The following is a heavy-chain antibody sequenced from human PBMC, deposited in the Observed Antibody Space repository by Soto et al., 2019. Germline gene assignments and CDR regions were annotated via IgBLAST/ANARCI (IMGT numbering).Heavy chain of an antibody. D-gene: IGHD2-2*01. V-gene: IGHV1-69*02. J-gene: IGHJ5*02. CDR3: ARGGAVVVPGAVDRHNWFDP. CDR2: VIPILGMA. Sequence: QVQLVQSGAEVKKPGSSVKVSCEASGGTFSSYSFSWVRQAPGQGLEWMGRVIPILGMANYAQKFQGRVKITADKSTSKVYMELSSLRSEDTAVYYCARGGAVVVPGAVDRHNWFDPWGQGTLVTVSS. CDR1: GGTFSSYS.